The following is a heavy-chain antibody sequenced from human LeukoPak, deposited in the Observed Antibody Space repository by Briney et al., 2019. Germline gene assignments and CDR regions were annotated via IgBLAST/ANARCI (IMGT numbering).Heavy chain of an antibody. Sequence: GRSLRLSCAASGFTFSSYGMHWVRQAPGKGLEWVAIIWSDGSNKYYADSVKGRFTISRDNSKNTLYLQMNSLRAEDTAVYYCARADSSSWPGEAFDAWGQGTMVTVSS. J-gene: IGHJ3*01. D-gene: IGHD6-13*01. CDR3: ARADSSSWPGEAFDA. CDR2: IWSDGSNK. V-gene: IGHV3-33*01. CDR1: GFTFSSYG.